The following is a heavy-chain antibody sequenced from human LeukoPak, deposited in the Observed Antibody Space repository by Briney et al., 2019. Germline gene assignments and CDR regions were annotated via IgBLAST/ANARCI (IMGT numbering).Heavy chain of an antibody. D-gene: IGHD3-3*01. CDR2: IIPIFGTA. Sequence: SVKVSCKASVGTFSSYAISWVRQAPGQGLEWMGGIIPIFGTANYAQKFQGRVTITADESTSTAYMELSSLRSEDTAVYYCARVGPTYYDFWSGYYTQAYFDYWGQGTLVTVSS. V-gene: IGHV1-69*01. CDR1: VGTFSSYA. CDR3: ARVGPTYYDFWSGYYTQAYFDY. J-gene: IGHJ4*02.